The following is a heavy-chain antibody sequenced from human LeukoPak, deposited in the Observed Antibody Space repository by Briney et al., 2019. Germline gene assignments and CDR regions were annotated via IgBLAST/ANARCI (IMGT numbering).Heavy chain of an antibody. CDR1: GYTFTSYG. Sequence: ASVQVSCKASGYTFTSYGIRWVRQAPGQGLEWMGWISAYNGNTNYAQKLQGRVTMTTDTSTSTAYMELRSLRSDDTAVYYCARDSKRDDYVWGSYRQFDYWGQGTLVTVSS. J-gene: IGHJ4*02. CDR3: ARDSKRDDYVWGSYRQFDY. D-gene: IGHD3-16*02. CDR2: ISAYNGNT. V-gene: IGHV1-18*01.